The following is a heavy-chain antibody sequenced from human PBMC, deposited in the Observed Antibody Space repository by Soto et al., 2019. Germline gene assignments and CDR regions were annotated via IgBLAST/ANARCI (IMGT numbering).Heavy chain of an antibody. J-gene: IGHJ5*02. V-gene: IGHV4-61*08. Sequence: PSETRYLTCSVSGDSINSGDYYWTWMRQAPGKGLQWVGHVYFSGSTNYNPSLKSRVTISLDTSKNQFSLKLRSVTAGDTAVYYCARVPVDTYMIYWSVPWGQGTLVTVSS. CDR1: GDSINSGDYY. D-gene: IGHD5-18*01. CDR2: VYFSGST. CDR3: ARVPVDTYMIYWSVP.